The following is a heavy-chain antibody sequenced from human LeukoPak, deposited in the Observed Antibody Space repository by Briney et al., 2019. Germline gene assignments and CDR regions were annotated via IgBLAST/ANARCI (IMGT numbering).Heavy chain of an antibody. CDR3: AVDYGDYYFNY. CDR1: GYTFTGHS. V-gene: IGHV1-2*02. D-gene: IGHD4-17*01. Sequence: GASVKVSCKASGYTFTGHSMHWLRQAPGQGLEWMGWINPYNGDTKYARRFQGRVTVTRDTSISTAYMELSRLRSDDTAIFFCAVDYGDYYFNYWGQGTLVTVSS. CDR2: INPYNGDT. J-gene: IGHJ4*02.